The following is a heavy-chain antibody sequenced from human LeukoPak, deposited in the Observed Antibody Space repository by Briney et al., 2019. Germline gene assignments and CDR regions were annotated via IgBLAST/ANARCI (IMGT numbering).Heavy chain of an antibody. Sequence: PSETLSLTCAVYGGSFSGYYWSWIRQPAGKGLEWIGRIYTSGSTNYNPSLKSRVTMSVDTSKNQFSLKLSSVTAADTAVYYCARDYDFWSGYYRPYYYYYYMDVWGKGTTVTVSS. D-gene: IGHD3-3*01. CDR2: IYTSGST. V-gene: IGHV4-4*07. CDR3: ARDYDFWSGYYRPYYYYYYMDV. CDR1: GGSFSGYY. J-gene: IGHJ6*03.